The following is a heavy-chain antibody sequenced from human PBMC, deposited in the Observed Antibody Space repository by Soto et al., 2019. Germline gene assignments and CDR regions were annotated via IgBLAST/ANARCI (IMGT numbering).Heavy chain of an antibody. Sequence: SVKVSCKASGGTFSSYAISWVRQAPGQGLEWMGGIIPIFGTANYAQKFQGRVTITADESTSTAYMELSSLRSEDTAVYYCATPYCSGGSCYSESSGYWGQGTLVTVSS. V-gene: IGHV1-69*13. CDR3: ATPYCSGGSCYSESSGY. CDR1: GGTFSSYA. D-gene: IGHD2-15*01. J-gene: IGHJ4*02. CDR2: IIPIFGTA.